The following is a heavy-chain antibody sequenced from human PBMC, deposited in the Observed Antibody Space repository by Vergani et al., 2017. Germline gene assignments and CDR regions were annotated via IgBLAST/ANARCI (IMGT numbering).Heavy chain of an antibody. J-gene: IGHJ4*02. Sequence: EVQLVESGGGLVQPGRSLRLSCAASGFTFDDYVMHWVRQAPGQGLEWVSGISWNSGTIDYADSVKGRFTISRDNAKNSLYLQMNSLRPEDTALYYCAKDPGGLGTYFHYWGQGTLVTVSS. V-gene: IGHV3-9*01. CDR2: ISWNSGTI. CDR3: AKDPGGLGTYFHY. D-gene: IGHD3-10*01. CDR1: GFTFDDYV.